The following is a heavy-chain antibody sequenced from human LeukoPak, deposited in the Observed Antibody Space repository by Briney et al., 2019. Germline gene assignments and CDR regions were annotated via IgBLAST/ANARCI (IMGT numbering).Heavy chain of an antibody. V-gene: IGHV1-69*02. CDR1: GGTFSSYT. Sequence: SVKVSCKASGGTFSSYTISCVRQAPGQGLEWMGRIIPILGIANYAQKFQGRVTITADKSTSTAYMELSSLRSEDTAVYYCARGYCSSTSCYMSAFDIWGQGTMVTVSS. J-gene: IGHJ3*02. CDR3: ARGYCSSTSCYMSAFDI. CDR2: IIPILGIA. D-gene: IGHD2-2*02.